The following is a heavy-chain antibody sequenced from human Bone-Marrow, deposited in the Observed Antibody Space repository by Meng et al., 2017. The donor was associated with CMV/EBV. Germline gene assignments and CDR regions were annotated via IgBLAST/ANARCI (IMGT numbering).Heavy chain of an antibody. CDR2: LSWDGGST. D-gene: IGHD1-26*01. V-gene: IGHV3-43D*03. CDR3: AKDITPSIVGATPVD. CDR1: GFSFDDYT. J-gene: IGHJ4*02. Sequence: GGSLRLSCAASGFSFDDYTMHWVRQAPGKSLEWVSLLSWDGGSTYYADSVKGRFTISRDNSKNSLYLQMNSLRAEDTALYYCAKDITPSIVGATPVDWGQGTLVTVSS.